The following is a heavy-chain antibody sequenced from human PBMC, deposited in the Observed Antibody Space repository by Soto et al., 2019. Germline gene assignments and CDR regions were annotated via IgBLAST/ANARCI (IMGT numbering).Heavy chain of an antibody. Sequence: EVQVVESGGGLVKPGGSLRLSCVFSGFTFSTYTMNWVRQAPGKGLEWVSSINGRSNYVYYADSVKGRFTISRDKAKNSLFLQMNRLRAEDTAIYYCAREDGVVGSSSAFDHWGLGTLVTVSS. J-gene: IGHJ4*02. D-gene: IGHD1-26*01. CDR3: AREDGVVGSSSAFDH. CDR1: GFTFSTYT. CDR2: INGRSNYV. V-gene: IGHV3-21*01.